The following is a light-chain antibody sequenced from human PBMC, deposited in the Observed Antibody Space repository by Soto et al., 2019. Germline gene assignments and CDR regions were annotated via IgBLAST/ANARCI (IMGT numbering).Light chain of an antibody. CDR1: QSISSW. V-gene: IGKV1-5*03. CDR3: QQYNNWPPT. J-gene: IGKJ1*01. CDR2: KAS. Sequence: DIQMTQSPSTLSASVGDRVTITCRASQSISSWLAWYQQKPGKAPKLLIYKASSLESGVPSRFSGSGSGTEFTLTISSLQPDDFAPYYCQQYNNWPPTFGQGTKVEIK.